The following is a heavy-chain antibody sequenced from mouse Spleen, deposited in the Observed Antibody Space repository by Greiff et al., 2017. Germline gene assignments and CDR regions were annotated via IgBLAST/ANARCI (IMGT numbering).Heavy chain of an antibody. V-gene: IGHV1-52*01. D-gene: IGHD2-4*01. CDR1: GYTFTSYW. CDR3: ARGRYDYGAMDY. Sequence: VQLQQPGAELVRPGSSVKLSCKASGYTFTSYWMHWVKQRPIQGLEWIGNIDPSDSETHYNQKFKDKATLTVDKSSSTAYMQLSSLTSEDSAVYYCARGRYDYGAMDYWGQGTSVTVSS. CDR2: IDPSDSET. J-gene: IGHJ4*01.